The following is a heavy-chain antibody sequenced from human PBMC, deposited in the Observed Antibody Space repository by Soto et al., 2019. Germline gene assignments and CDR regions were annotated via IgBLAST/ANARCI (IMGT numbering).Heavy chain of an antibody. CDR3: ARAPRGIAARRNYYYGMDV. Sequence: QVQLVQSGAEVKKPGSSVKVSCKASGGTFSSYAISWVRQAPGQGLEWMGGIIPIFGTANYAQKFQGRVTITEDESTSTAYMELSSLRSEDTAVYYCARAPRGIAARRNYYYGMDVWGQGTTVTVSS. D-gene: IGHD6-6*01. CDR2: IIPIFGTA. J-gene: IGHJ6*02. V-gene: IGHV1-69*12. CDR1: GGTFSSYA.